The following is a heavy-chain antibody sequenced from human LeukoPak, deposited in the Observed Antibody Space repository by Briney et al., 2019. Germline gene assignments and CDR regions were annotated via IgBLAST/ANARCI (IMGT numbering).Heavy chain of an antibody. Sequence: GGSLRLSCAASGFTFSRYWMSWVRQPHGNGMEWVANTKKDGSEKYYADSVKGRFTISRDNSKNTLYLQMNSLRAEDTAVYYCAKGERFGELWDYYYMDVWGKGTTVTISS. CDR2: TKKDGSEK. CDR1: GFTFSRYW. CDR3: AKGERFGELWDYYYMDV. D-gene: IGHD3-10*01. J-gene: IGHJ6*03. V-gene: IGHV3-7*01.